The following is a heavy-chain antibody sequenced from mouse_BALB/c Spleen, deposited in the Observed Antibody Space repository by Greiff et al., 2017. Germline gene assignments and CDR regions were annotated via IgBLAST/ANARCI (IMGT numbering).Heavy chain of an antibody. V-gene: IGHV14-4*02. CDR3: NAGELGLQAWFAY. CDR2: IDPENGDT. CDR1: GFNIKDYY. Sequence: EVQLQESGAELVRSGASVKLSCTASGFNIKDYYMHWVKQRPEQGLEWIGWIDPENGDTEYAPKFQGKATMTADTSSNTAYLQLSSLTSEDTAVYYCNAGELGLQAWFAYWGQGTLVTVSA. D-gene: IGHD3-1*01. J-gene: IGHJ3*01.